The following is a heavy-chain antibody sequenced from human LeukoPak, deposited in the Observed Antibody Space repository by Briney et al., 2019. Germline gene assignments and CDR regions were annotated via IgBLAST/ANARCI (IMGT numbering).Heavy chain of an antibody. CDR1: GYTFTSYD. V-gene: IGHV1-8*01. Sequence: GASVKVSCKASGYTFTSYDINWVRQATGQGPEWMGWMNPNSGNTGYAQKFQGRVTMTRNTSISTAYMELSSLRSEDTAVYYCARSSGSRRTYYYDSSGFDWGQGTLVTVSS. CDR3: ARSSGSRRTYYYDSSGFD. CDR2: MNPNSGNT. D-gene: IGHD3-22*01. J-gene: IGHJ4*02.